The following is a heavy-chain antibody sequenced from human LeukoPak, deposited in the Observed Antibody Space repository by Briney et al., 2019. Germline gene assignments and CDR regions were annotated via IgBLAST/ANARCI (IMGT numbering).Heavy chain of an antibody. D-gene: IGHD2-2*02. CDR1: GFTLNSYS. Sequence: GSLRLSCAASGFTLNSYSMNWVRQAPGKGLEWVSSISSTISYKYYADSVKGRFTISRDNPKNSLYLQMNSLRAEDTAVYYCARVRYTNSVDDMDYWGQGTLVTVAS. V-gene: IGHV3-21*01. CDR3: ARVRYTNSVDDMDY. J-gene: IGHJ4*02. CDR2: ISSTISYK.